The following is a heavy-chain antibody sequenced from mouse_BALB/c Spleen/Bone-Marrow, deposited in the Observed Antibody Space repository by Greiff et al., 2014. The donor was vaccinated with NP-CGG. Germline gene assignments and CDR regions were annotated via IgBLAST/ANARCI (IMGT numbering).Heavy chain of an antibody. CDR3: AREGYDPWFAY. CDR1: GYTFTSYW. CDR2: INPSTGYT. Sequence: VKLVESGAELAKPGASVKMSCKASGYTFTSYWMHWVKQRPGQGLEWIGYINPSTGYTGYNQKFKDKATLTADKSSSTAYMQLSSLTSEDSAVYYCAREGYDPWFAYWGQGTLVTVSA. J-gene: IGHJ3*01. D-gene: IGHD2-14*01. V-gene: IGHV1-7*01.